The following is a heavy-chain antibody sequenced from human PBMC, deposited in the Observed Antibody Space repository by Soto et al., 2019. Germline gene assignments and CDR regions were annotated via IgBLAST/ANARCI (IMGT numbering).Heavy chain of an antibody. CDR3: ARVDDILTGYSDWFDP. V-gene: IGHV1-8*01. D-gene: IGHD3-9*01. Sequence: ASVKVSCKASGYTFTSYDINWVRQATGQGLEWMGWMNPNSGNTGYAQKFQGRVTMTRNTSISTAYMELSSLRSEDTAVYYCARVDDILTGYSDWFDPWGQGTLVTVSS. CDR1: GYTFTSYD. CDR2: MNPNSGNT. J-gene: IGHJ5*02.